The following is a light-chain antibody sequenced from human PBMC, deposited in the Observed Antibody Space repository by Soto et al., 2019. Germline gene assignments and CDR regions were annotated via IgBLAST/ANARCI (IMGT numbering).Light chain of an antibody. V-gene: IGKV3-20*01. CDR2: GAS. J-gene: IGKJ1*01. CDR1: QSIYRNF. CDR3: QQYGATPWT. Sequence: EIVLTQSPGTLSLSPGERATLSCRASQSIYRNFVAWYQQRPGQAPRLLISGASTRSTGIPDRFTGSVSGTDSTLTISRLEPEDFAVYYCQQYGATPWTFAQGTKVDIK.